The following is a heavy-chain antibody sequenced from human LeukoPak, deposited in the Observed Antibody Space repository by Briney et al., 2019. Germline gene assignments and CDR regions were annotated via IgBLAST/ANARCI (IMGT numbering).Heavy chain of an antibody. J-gene: IGHJ4*02. V-gene: IGHV4-34*01. D-gene: IGHD3-10*01. CDR1: GGSFSGYY. CDR3: ARGIIRGVPVIGN. CDR2: INHSGVT. Sequence: SETLSLTCAVYGGSFSGYYWSWIRQPPGKGLEWIGEINHSGVTNYNPSLKSRVTISVDTSKNQFSLKVRSVTAADTAVYYCARGIIRGVPVIGNWGQGTLVTDSS.